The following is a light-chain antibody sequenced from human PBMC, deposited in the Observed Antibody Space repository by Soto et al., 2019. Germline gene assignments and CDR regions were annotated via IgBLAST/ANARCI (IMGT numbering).Light chain of an antibody. CDR3: QQYNNCPS. V-gene: IGKV3-15*01. Sequence: EIVMTQSPATLSVSPGERATLSCRASQSVSSNLAWYQQKPAQAPRLLLYGSSTSATGIPARFSGSGSGTEFSLTISSLQAEDFAVNYCQQYNNCPSFGGGTKVEI. J-gene: IGKJ4*01. CDR1: QSVSSN. CDR2: GSS.